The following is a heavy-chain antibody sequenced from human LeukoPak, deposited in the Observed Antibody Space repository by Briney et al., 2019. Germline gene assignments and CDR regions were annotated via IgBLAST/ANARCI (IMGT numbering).Heavy chain of an antibody. CDR1: GGSISSGDYY. Sequence: PSETLSLTCTVSGGSISSGDYYWSWIRQPPGKGLEWVANIKQDGSEKYYVDSVKGRFTISRDNAKNSLYLQMNSLRAEDTAVYYCARGGAPYAFDIWGQGTMVTVSS. CDR2: IKQDGSEK. CDR3: ARGGAPYAFDI. V-gene: IGHV3-7*01. J-gene: IGHJ3*02.